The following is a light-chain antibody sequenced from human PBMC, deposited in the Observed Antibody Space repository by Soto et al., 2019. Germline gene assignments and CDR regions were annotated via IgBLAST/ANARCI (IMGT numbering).Light chain of an antibody. CDR1: SRDVGGYNY. J-gene: IGLJ1*01. CDR3: RSYTPISRYV. Sequence: QSALTQPASVSGSPGQSITISCTGTSRDVGGYNYVSWYQQHPGKAPKLMIYDVRNRPSGVSNRFSGSTSVNTASLTISGLPAEDEADYYCRSYTPISRYVFGTGTKGTGL. CDR2: DVR. V-gene: IGLV2-14*01.